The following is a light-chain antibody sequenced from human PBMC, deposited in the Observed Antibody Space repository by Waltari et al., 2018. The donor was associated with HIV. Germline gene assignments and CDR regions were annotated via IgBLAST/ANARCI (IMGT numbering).Light chain of an antibody. CDR3: QSYDSGLSAYV. Sequence: QSVLTQPPSVSGAPGQRVTISCTGSSSNIGAGYDVTWFQQLPGTAPKLLIYGNTNRPSGVPDRFSGSKSGTSASLAITGLQAEDEGDYYCQSYDSGLSAYVFGTGTKVTVL. J-gene: IGLJ1*01. V-gene: IGLV1-40*01. CDR1: SSNIGAGYD. CDR2: GNT.